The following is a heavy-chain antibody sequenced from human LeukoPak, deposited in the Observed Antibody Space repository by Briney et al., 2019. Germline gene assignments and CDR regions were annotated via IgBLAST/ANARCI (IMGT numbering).Heavy chain of an antibody. Sequence: GGSLRLSCAASGFTFNKHWMHWVRQAPGKGLEWVSRIDNDGYNATYADSVKARFTISRDNAKNTLYLQMNSLRAEDTAVYYCARDRPHNWFDPWGQGTLVTVSS. CDR3: ARDRPHNWFDP. CDR2: IDNDGYNA. J-gene: IGHJ5*02. V-gene: IGHV3-74*01. CDR1: GFTFNKHW.